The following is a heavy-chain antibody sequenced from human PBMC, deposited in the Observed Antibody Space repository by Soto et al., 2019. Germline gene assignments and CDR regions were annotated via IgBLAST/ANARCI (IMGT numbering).Heavy chain of an antibody. D-gene: IGHD3-9*01. J-gene: IGHJ6*02. Sequence: GGSLRLSCAASGFTFSSYAMSWVRQAPGKGLEWVSAISGSGGSTYYADSVKGRFTISRDNSKNTLYLQMNSLRAEDTAVYYCAKGPFYDILTGYWVYYYGMDVWGQGTTVTVSS. CDR3: AKGPFYDILTGYWVYYYGMDV. V-gene: IGHV3-23*01. CDR2: ISGSGGST. CDR1: GFTFSSYA.